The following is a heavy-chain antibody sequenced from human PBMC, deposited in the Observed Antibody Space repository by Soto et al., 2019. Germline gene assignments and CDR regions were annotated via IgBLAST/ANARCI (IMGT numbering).Heavy chain of an antibody. CDR1: GFSLSTSGVG. Sequence: QITLKESGPTLVKPTQTLTLTCTFSGFSLSTSGVGVGWIRQPPGKALEWLALIYWNDDKRYSPSLKSRLTITKDTSKNQVVLKMTNMDPVGTATYYCAHIGPPHTIFGVVITPRFDPWGQGTLVTVSS. V-gene: IGHV2-5*01. D-gene: IGHD3-3*01. CDR3: AHIGPPHTIFGVVITPRFDP. CDR2: IYWNDDK. J-gene: IGHJ5*02.